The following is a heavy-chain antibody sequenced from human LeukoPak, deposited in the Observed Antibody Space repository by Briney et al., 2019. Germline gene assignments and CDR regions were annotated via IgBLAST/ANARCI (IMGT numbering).Heavy chain of an antibody. CDR3: ARPAYCGGDCYFDAFDI. CDR1: GYTFTSYA. Sequence: ASVKVSCKASGYTFTSYAMNWVRQAPGQGLEWMGWINTNTGNQTYAQGFTGRFVFSLDTSVSTAYLQISSLKAEDTAVYYCARPAYCGGDCYFDAFDIWGQGTMVTVSS. D-gene: IGHD2-21*02. J-gene: IGHJ3*02. V-gene: IGHV7-4-1*02. CDR2: INTNTGNQ.